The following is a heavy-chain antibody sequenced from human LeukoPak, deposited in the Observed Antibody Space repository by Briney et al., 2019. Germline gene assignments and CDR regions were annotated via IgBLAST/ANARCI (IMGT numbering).Heavy chain of an antibody. V-gene: IGHV4-59*01. CDR2: IYYSGST. J-gene: IGHJ5*02. CDR3: ARWANWNHDH. D-gene: IGHD1-1*01. Sequence: PSETLSLTXTVSGGSISPYYWSWIRQPPGKGLEWIGYIYYSGSTNYNPSLKSRVTISVDTSKNQFSLKLTSVTAADTAVYYCARWANWNHDHWGQGTLVTVSS. CDR1: GGSISPYY.